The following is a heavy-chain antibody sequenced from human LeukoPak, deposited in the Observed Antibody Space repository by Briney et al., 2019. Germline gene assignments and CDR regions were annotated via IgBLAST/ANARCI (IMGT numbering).Heavy chain of an antibody. CDR2: ISYDGSNK. Sequence: GGSLRLSCAASGFTFTTYAMYWVRQAPGKGLEWVAVISYDGSNKYYADSVKGRFAISRDNSKNTLYLQMDSLRTEDTAVYYCAKARNYCDSSGILDYWGQGTLVTVSS. J-gene: IGHJ4*02. D-gene: IGHD3-22*01. CDR3: AKARNYCDSSGILDY. CDR1: GFTFTTYA. V-gene: IGHV3-30*09.